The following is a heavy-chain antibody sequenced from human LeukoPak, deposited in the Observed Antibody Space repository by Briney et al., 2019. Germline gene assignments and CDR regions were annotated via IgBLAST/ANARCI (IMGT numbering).Heavy chain of an antibody. V-gene: IGHV4-61*02. D-gene: IGHD3-16*01. J-gene: IGHJ4*02. CDR3: ARATWGFDY. Sequence: SETLSLTCTVSGGSISSGSYYWSWIRQPAGKGLEWIGRIYTSGSTNYNPSLKSRVTISVDTSKNQFSLKLSSVTAADTAVYYCARATWGFDYWGQGPWSPSPQ. CDR2: IYTSGST. CDR1: GGSISSGSYY.